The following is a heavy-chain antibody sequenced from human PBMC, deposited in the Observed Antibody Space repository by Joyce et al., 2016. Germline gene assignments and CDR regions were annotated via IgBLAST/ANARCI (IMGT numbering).Heavy chain of an antibody. CDR3: ARGGSGWPLDY. J-gene: IGHJ4*02. CDR2: MNPSSGRT. CDR1: GYTFTGFD. V-gene: IGHV1-8*01. Sequence: QVQLVQSGAEVKKSGASVMVSCKASGYTFTGFDINWVRRATGQGLEWMGWMNPSSGRTGDAQEFQGRLTMTRDASISTAYMELSSLTSEDTAVYYCARGGSGWPLDYWGQGTLVTVSS. D-gene: IGHD6-19*01.